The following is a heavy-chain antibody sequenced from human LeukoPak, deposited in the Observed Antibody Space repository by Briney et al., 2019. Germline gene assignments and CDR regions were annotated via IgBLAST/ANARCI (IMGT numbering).Heavy chain of an antibody. Sequence: PSETLSLTCTVSGGSISSYYWSWIRQPAGKGLEWIGRIYTSGSTNYNPSLKSRVTMSVDTSKNQFSLKLSSATAADTAVYYCARASDYDFWSGYVFDYWGQGTLVTVSS. J-gene: IGHJ4*02. CDR3: ARASDYDFWSGYVFDY. V-gene: IGHV4-4*07. CDR1: GGSISSYY. CDR2: IYTSGST. D-gene: IGHD3-3*01.